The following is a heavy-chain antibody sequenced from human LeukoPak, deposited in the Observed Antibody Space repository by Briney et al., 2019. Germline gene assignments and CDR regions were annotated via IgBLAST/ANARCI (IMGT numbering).Heavy chain of an antibody. D-gene: IGHD6-6*01. CDR2: ISSSSSTI. CDR1: GFTFSSYS. J-gene: IGHJ4*02. CDR3: ARVGMAARLDY. Sequence: GGSLRLSCAASGFTFSSYSMNWVRQAPGKGLEWVSYISSSSSTIYYADSVKGRFTISRDNAKNSLYLQMNSLRAEDTAVYYCARVGMAARLDYWGQGTLVTVSS. V-gene: IGHV3-48*01.